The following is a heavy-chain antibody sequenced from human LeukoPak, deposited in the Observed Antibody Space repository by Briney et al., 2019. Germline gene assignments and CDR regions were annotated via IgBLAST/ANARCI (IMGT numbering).Heavy chain of an antibody. CDR1: GGSFSGYY. Sequence: PSETLSLTCAVYGGSFSGYYWSWIRQPPGKGLEWIGEINHSGSTNYNPSLKSRVTISVDTSKNQFSLKLSSVTAADTAVYYCARATHSGSLAPFDFWGQGTLVTVSS. CDR2: INHSGST. D-gene: IGHD1-26*01. CDR3: ARATHSGSLAPFDF. J-gene: IGHJ4*02. V-gene: IGHV4-34*01.